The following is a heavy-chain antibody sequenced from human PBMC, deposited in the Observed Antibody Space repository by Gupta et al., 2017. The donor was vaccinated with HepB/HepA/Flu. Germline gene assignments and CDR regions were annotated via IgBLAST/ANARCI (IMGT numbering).Heavy chain of an antibody. Sequence: QVQLGGSGGGVVQPGGSRGLSCAGSGFNFRKYGRHWVRQAPGKGLGWAAIIWPDGKEKYYVDSVEGRFTVSRDNSKNMLYLEMSNLSVDDTAMYYCARDPGADGPIDYWGQGTQVTVSS. J-gene: IGHJ4*02. V-gene: IGHV3-33*01. CDR3: ARDPGADGPIDY. D-gene: IGHD1-26*01. CDR1: GFNFRKYG. CDR2: IWPDGKEK.